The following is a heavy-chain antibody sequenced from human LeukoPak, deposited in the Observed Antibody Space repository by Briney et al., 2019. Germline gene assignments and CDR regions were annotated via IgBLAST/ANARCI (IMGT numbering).Heavy chain of an antibody. D-gene: IGHD6-13*01. CDR1: GDSISSSSSY. J-gene: IGHJ4*02. Sequence: SETLSLTCTVSGDSISSSSSYWGWIRQPPGKGLEWIGSIYYSGSTYYNPSLKSRVTISVDTSKNQFSLKLSSVTAADTAVYYCARTSSSWLYYFDYWGQGTLVTVSS. CDR2: IYYSGST. CDR3: ARTSSSWLYYFDY. V-gene: IGHV4-39*01.